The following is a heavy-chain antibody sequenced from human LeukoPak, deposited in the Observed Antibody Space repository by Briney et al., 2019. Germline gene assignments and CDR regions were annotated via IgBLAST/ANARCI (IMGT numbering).Heavy chain of an antibody. V-gene: IGHV3-23*01. CDR2: ITGSGGTT. J-gene: IGHJ4*02. Sequence: PGGSLRLSCVASGLTFSSHAMTWVRQTPGKGLEWVSGITGSGGTTYHADSVKGRFTISRDNSKNTLYLQMNNLRAEDTAVYYCARDSYGDYYFDYWGQGTLVTVSS. D-gene: IGHD4-17*01. CDR3: ARDSYGDYYFDY. CDR1: GLTFSSHA.